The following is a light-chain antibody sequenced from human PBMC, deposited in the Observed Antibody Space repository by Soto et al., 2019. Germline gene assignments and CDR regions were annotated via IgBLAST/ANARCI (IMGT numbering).Light chain of an antibody. CDR2: GDN. CDR1: TSNIGTPYD. CDR3: QSYDISLHNYV. J-gene: IGLJ1*01. V-gene: IGLV1-40*01. Sequence: QSVLTQPPSVSGAPGQMVSISCTGSTSNIGTPYDVHWYQHLPGTAPKLLIYGDNNRPSGVPDRFSGSKSGTSASPAITRLQAEDEADYYCQSYDISLHNYVFGTGTKVTVL.